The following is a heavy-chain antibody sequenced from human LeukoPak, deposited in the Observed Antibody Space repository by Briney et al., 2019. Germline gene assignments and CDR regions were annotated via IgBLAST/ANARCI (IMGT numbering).Heavy chain of an antibody. Sequence: PGGSLRLSCVASGFTFSSYWMSWVRQAPGKGLEWVANINQDGSEKYYSASVKGRFTISRDNAKNSLYLQMNSLRAEDKAVYYCARDRRGWSGYWGQGTLVTVSS. D-gene: IGHD6-19*01. CDR1: GFTFSSYW. J-gene: IGHJ4*02. CDR2: INQDGSEK. CDR3: ARDRRGWSGY. V-gene: IGHV3-7*01.